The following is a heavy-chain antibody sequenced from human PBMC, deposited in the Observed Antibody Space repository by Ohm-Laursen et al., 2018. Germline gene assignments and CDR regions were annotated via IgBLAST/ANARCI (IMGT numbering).Heavy chain of an antibody. CDR2: INHSGST. CDR3: ARGSGFFKLDV. V-gene: IGHV4-34*01. CDR1: GESSSGYF. Sequence: SETLSLTCAVNGESSSGYFWNWIRQPPGKGLEWIGEINHSGSTKYNPSLKRRVTLSADSSNSQFSLRLTSVTAADTATYYCARGSGFFKLDVWGQGTTVTVTS. J-gene: IGHJ6*02. D-gene: IGHD6-19*01.